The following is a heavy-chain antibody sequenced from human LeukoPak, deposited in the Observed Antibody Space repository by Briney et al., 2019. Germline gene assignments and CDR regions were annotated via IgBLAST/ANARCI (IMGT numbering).Heavy chain of an antibody. CDR3: ARYYYVSSGYRGFDI. CDR2: TRNKANSYTT. V-gene: IGHV3-72*01. D-gene: IGHD3-22*01. Sequence: GGSLRLSCAASGFTFNDHYMDWVRQAPGKGLEWVGRTRNKANSYTTEYAASVKGRFTISRDDSKNSLYLQMNSLKTEDTAVYYCARYYYVSSGYRGFDIWGQGTMVTVSS. CDR1: GFTFNDHY. J-gene: IGHJ3*02.